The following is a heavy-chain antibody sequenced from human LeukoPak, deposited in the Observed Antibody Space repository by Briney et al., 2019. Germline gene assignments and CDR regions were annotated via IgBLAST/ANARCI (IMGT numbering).Heavy chain of an antibody. CDR2: IYYSGSI. D-gene: IGHD6-19*01. CDR3: ASRSGWYGW. J-gene: IGHJ4*02. CDR1: GRFLSISSYY. Sequence: SQSLSLTCTVSGRFLSISSYYWGWIRQPPGKGLEWIGSIYYSGSIYYNPSLKSRVTISVDTSKNQFSLKLSPVTAADTAVYYCASRSGWYGWWGKGTLVTVSS. V-gene: IGHV4-39*07.